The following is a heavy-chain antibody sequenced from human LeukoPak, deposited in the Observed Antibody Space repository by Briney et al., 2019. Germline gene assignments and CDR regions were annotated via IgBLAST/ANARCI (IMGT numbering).Heavy chain of an antibody. CDR2: ISWNSGSI. V-gene: IGHV3-9*01. Sequence: GGSLRLSCAASGFTFDDYAMHWVRQAPGKGLEWVSGISWNSGSIGYADSVKGRFTISRDNAKNTLYLQMSNLRAEDTAIYYCATDYYVSGSYYRLFYWGQGTLVTVSS. D-gene: IGHD3-10*01. CDR3: ATDYYVSGSYYRLFY. CDR1: GFTFDDYA. J-gene: IGHJ4*02.